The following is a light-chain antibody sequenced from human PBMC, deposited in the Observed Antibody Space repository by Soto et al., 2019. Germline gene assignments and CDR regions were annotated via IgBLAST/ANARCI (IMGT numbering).Light chain of an antibody. CDR3: SSYTRSSTYV. CDR2: DVS. CDR1: SSDVGGYIY. Sequence: QSALTQSASVSGSPGQSITISCTGTSSDVGGYIYVSWYQQYPGKDSKLMIYDVSNSPSGVSNRFSGSKSGNTASLTISGLQAEDESDYYCSSYTRSSTYVFGTGTKLTVL. J-gene: IGLJ1*01. V-gene: IGLV2-14*01.